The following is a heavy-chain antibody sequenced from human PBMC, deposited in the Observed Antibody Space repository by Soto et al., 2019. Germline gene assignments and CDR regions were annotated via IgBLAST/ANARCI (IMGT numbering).Heavy chain of an antibody. J-gene: IGHJ4*02. Sequence: SETLSLTCAVSGGSISSGGYSWSWIRQPPGKGLEWIGYIYYSGSTYYNPSLKSRGTISVDTSKNQFSLKLTSVTAADTAVYYCARLRGYSYGSIDSWGQGTLVTVSS. CDR1: GGSISSGGYS. V-gene: IGHV4-30-2*03. D-gene: IGHD5-18*01. CDR3: ARLRGYSYGSIDS. CDR2: IYYSGST.